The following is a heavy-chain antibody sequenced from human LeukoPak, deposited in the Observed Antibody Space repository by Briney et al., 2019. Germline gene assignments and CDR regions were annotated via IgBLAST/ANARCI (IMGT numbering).Heavy chain of an antibody. Sequence: GGSLRLSCAASGFTFSDYYMSWIRQAPGKGLAWVSYISSTSTTIYYADSVKGRFTISRDNSKNTLYLQMNSLRAEDTAVYYCANVDSSSWSPFDPWGQGTLVTVSS. CDR1: GFTFSDYY. V-gene: IGHV3-11*01. D-gene: IGHD6-13*01. CDR3: ANVDSSSWSPFDP. CDR2: ISSTSTTI. J-gene: IGHJ5*02.